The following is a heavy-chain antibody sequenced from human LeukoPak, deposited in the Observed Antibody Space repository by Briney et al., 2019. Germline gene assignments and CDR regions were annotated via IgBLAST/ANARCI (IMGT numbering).Heavy chain of an antibody. Sequence: GGSLRLSCAASGFTFSSYEMNWVRQAPGKGLEWVSYISSSGSTIYYADSVKGRFTISRDNAKNSLYLQMNSLRAEDTAVYYCARDKGYSSSWSSYYYGMDVWGQGTTVTVSS. D-gene: IGHD6-13*01. CDR3: ARDKGYSSSWSSYYYGMDV. J-gene: IGHJ6*02. CDR1: GFTFSSYE. V-gene: IGHV3-48*03. CDR2: ISSSGSTI.